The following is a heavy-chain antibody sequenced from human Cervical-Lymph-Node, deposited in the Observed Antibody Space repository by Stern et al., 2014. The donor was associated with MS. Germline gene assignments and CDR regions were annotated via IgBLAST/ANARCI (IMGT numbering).Heavy chain of an antibody. V-gene: IGHV5-51*06. CDR3: ARHPPRRKWDDPNYGMDV. J-gene: IGHJ6*02. CDR1: GYTFTNNW. CDR2: IYPDDSDI. D-gene: IGHD1-1*01. Sequence: EVQLVESGAEVKKPGESLKISCKGSGYTFTNNWIAWVRQMPGKGLEWMGIIYPDDSDIRYSPSLQGQVTISADQSISTAYLQWRSLKAADSAVYYCARHPPRRKWDDPNYGMDVWGQGTTVTVSS.